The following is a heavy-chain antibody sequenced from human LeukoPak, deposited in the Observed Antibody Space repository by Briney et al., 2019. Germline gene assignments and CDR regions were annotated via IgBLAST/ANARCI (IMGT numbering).Heavy chain of an antibody. CDR1: GFTFSSYG. J-gene: IGHJ4*02. CDR3: ARERAPSQAGPGYFDY. Sequence: PGGSLRLSCAASGFTFSSYGMHWVRQAPGKGLEWVAVIWYDGSNKYYADSVKGRFTISRDNSKNTLYLQMNSLRAEDTAVYYCARERAPSQAGPGYFDYWGQGTLVTVSS. V-gene: IGHV3-33*01. D-gene: IGHD3-10*01. CDR2: IWYDGSNK.